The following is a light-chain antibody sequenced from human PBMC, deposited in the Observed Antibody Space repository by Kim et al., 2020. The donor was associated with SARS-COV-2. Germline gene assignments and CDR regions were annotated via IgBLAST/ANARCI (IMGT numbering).Light chain of an antibody. CDR2: GKN. CDR3: KSRDSSGDHVL. J-gene: IGLJ2*01. V-gene: IGLV3-19*01. CDR1: RPRNYC. Sequence: AMGHNVRITCQGDRPRNYCASWYQQTPGQAPVLVVSGKNYRPSRITDRFSGSSSGDTTSLTITGPQAEDEADYYCKSRDSSGDHVLFGGGNQLTVL.